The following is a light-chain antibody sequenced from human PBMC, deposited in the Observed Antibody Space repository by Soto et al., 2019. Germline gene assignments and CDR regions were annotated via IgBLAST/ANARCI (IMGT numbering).Light chain of an antibody. J-gene: IGKJ1*01. V-gene: IGKV1-13*02. CDR2: GAS. CDR3: QQYSSYPVT. Sequence: AIQLTQSPSSLSASVGDRVTITCRASQGINTALALYQQRPGKAPNLLIYGASSLESGVQSRFSGSGSGTAFTLTISRMQPEDFASYYCQQYSSYPVTFGQGTKVESK. CDR1: QGINTA.